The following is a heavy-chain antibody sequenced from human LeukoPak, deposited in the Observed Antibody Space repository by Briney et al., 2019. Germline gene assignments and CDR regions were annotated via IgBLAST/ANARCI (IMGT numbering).Heavy chain of an antibody. D-gene: IGHD2-15*01. CDR2: IYYSGST. J-gene: IGHJ3*02. V-gene: IGHV4-59*08. CDR1: GGSISGYY. CDR3: ARAPGGCSGGSCYFEVDAFDI. Sequence: SETLSLTCTVSGGSISGYYWSWIRQPPVKGLEWIGYIYYSGSTYYNPSLKSRVTISVDTSKNQFSLKLSSVTAADTAVYYCARAPGGCSGGSCYFEVDAFDIWGQGTMVTVSS.